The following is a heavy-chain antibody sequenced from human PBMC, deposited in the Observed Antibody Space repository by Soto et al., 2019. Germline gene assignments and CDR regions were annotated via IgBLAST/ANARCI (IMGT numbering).Heavy chain of an antibody. CDR3: AHRRKDILTGYAHWNFDL. J-gene: IGHJ2*01. V-gene: IGHV2-5*02. CDR1: GFSLSTSGVG. Sequence: QITLKESGPTLVKPTQTLTLTCTFSGFSLSTSGVGVGWIRQPPGKALEWLALICWDDDKHYSPSLKSRLTITKDTSKNQVVLTMTNMDPVDTATYYFAHRRKDILTGYAHWNFDLWGRGTLVTVSS. D-gene: IGHD3-9*01. CDR2: ICWDDDK.